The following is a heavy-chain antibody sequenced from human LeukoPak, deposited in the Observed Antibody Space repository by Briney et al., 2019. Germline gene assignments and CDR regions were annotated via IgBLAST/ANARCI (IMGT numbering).Heavy chain of an antibody. V-gene: IGHV4-39*01. CDR2: IYYSGST. CDR1: GGSISSSSYY. J-gene: IGHJ4*02. Sequence: SETLTLTCTVSGGSISSSSYYWGWIRQPPAKGLEWIGSIYYSGSTYYNPSLKSRVTISVDTSKNQFSLKLSSVTAADTAVYYCARHEADYDILTGFDYWGQGTLVTVSS. CDR3: ARHEADYDILTGFDY. D-gene: IGHD3-9*01.